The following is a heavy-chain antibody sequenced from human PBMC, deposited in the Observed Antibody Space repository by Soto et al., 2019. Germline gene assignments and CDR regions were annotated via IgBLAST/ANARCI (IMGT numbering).Heavy chain of an antibody. Sequence: EVQLVESGGGSVKPGGSLTLSCAASGFAFSNAWMNWVRQAPGKGLEWVGRIKTKTHGERTDYAAPVKDRFSISRDDSKYTLYLQMSSLKVDDTAVYYCTTGSVEGVWGQGTTVTVSS. CDR2: IKTKTHGERT. CDR3: TTGSVEGV. J-gene: IGHJ6*02. CDR1: GFAFSNAW. V-gene: IGHV3-15*07. D-gene: IGHD2-15*01.